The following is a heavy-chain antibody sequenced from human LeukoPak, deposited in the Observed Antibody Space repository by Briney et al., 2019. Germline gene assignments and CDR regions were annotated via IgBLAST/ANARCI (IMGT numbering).Heavy chain of an antibody. D-gene: IGHD1-26*01. CDR2: ITSSSSYK. CDR3: ARDPYSGAYYEGYYYYYMDV. Sequence: GGSLRLSCAAPGFTFSNYNMNWVRQAPGKGLEWISSITSSSSYKFYADSVKGRFTISRDNAKNSLYLQMNSLRAEDTAVYYCARDPYSGAYYEGYYYYYMDVWGKGTTVTVSS. CDR1: GFTFSNYN. V-gene: IGHV3-21*01. J-gene: IGHJ6*03.